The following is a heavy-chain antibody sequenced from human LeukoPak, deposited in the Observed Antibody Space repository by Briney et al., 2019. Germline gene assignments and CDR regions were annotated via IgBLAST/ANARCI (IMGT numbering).Heavy chain of an antibody. CDR1: GYTFSNAW. CDR3: TLPWGSGSYYDY. D-gene: IGHD3-10*01. V-gene: IGHV3-15*01. CDR2: IKSKTDGGTT. J-gene: IGHJ4*02. Sequence: AGGSLRLSCAASGYTFSNAWLNWVRQAPGKGLEWVGHIKSKTDGGTTDYAAPVKGRFTISRDDSKNTLFLQMHGLKTEDTAVYYCTLPWGSGSYYDYWGQGTLVTVSS.